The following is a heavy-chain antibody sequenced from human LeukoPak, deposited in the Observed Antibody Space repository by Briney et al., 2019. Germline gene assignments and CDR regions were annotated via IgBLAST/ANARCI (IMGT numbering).Heavy chain of an antibody. CDR2: ITVSSST. CDR3: ARGDTLSDLNAFDL. CDR1: GFTCSTYT. J-gene: IGHJ3*01. Sequence: PGGSQRLSCAASGFTCSTYTMNWVRQAAGKGLEWRSYITVSSSTYYADSVQGRFTISRDNAKNSLYLQMNSLRDEDTAVYYCARGDTLSDLNAFDLWGQGTMVTVSS. V-gene: IGHV3-48*02.